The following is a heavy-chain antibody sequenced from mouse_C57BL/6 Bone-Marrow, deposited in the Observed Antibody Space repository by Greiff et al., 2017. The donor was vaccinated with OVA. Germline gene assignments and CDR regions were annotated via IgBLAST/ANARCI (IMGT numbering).Heavy chain of an antibody. CDR1: GFTFSDYY. CDR3: ARYYYGLYAMGY. V-gene: IGHV5-12*01. D-gene: IGHD1-1*01. Sequence: EVKLMESGGGLVQPGGSLKLSCAASGFTFSDYYMYWVRQTPEKRLEWVAYISNGGGSTYYPDTVKGRFTISRDNAKNTLYLQMSRLKSEDTAMYYCARYYYGLYAMGYWVQGTSVTVSS. J-gene: IGHJ4*01. CDR2: ISNGGGST.